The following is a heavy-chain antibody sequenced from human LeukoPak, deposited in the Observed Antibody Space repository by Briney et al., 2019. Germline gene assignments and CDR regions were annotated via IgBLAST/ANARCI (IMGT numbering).Heavy chain of an antibody. J-gene: IGHJ4*02. D-gene: IGHD3-22*01. CDR2: MNPNSGNT. Sequence: ASVKVSCKASGYTFTSYDINWVRQATGQGLEWMGWMNPNSGNTGYAQKFQGRVTMTRNTSISTAYMELSSLRSEDTAVYYCASLYYDSSGYYYTDYYFDYWGQGTLVTVSS. CDR1: GYTFTSYD. CDR3: ASLYYDSSGYYYTDYYFDY. V-gene: IGHV1-8*01.